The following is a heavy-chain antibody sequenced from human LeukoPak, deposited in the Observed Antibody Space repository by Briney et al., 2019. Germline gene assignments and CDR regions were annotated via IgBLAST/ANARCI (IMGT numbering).Heavy chain of an antibody. V-gene: IGHV4-38-2*02. CDR2: IYHRGST. D-gene: IGHD3-22*01. CDR3: ARDVRNYYDSSAYYVFDY. Sequence: PSETLSLTCTASGYSISTGYYWGWIRQSPGKGLEWIGNIYHRGSTSYNPSLKSRVTISIDTSKNHFSLRLSSVTAADTAVYYCARDVRNYYDSSAYYVFDYWGQGALVTVSS. CDR1: GYSISTGYY. J-gene: IGHJ4*02.